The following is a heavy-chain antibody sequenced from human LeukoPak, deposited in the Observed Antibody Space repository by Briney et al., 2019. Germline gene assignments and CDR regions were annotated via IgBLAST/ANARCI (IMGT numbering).Heavy chain of an antibody. J-gene: IGHJ4*02. CDR1: GFTFSSYA. Sequence: GGSLRLSCAASGFTFSSYAMSWVRQAPGKGLEWVSAISGSGGSTYYADSVKGRFTISRDNSKNTLYLQMNSLRAEDTAVYYCAKDLLDPMVRGMVDYWGQGTLATASS. CDR2: ISGSGGST. V-gene: IGHV3-23*01. D-gene: IGHD3-10*01. CDR3: AKDLLDPMVRGMVDY.